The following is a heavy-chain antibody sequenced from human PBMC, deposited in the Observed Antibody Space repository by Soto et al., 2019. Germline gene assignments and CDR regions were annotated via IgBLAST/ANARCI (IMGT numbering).Heavy chain of an antibody. J-gene: IGHJ6*02. D-gene: IGHD2-15*01. CDR2: ISSSSYI. Sequence: EVQLVESGGGLVKPGGSLRLSCAASGFTFSSYSMNWVRQAPGKGLEWVSSISSSSYIYYADSVKGRFTISRDNAKNSLNLQMNSLRAEDTAVYYCASGVYCSGGSCYSPYYYGMDVWGQGTTVTVSS. V-gene: IGHV3-21*01. CDR3: ASGVYCSGGSCYSPYYYGMDV. CDR1: GFTFSSYS.